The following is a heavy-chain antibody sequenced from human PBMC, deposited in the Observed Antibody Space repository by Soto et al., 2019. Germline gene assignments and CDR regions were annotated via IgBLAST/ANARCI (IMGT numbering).Heavy chain of an antibody. Sequence: EVQLVESGGGLIQPGGSLRLSCAASGFTVSSNYMSWVRQAPGKGLEWVSVIYSGGSTYYADSVKGRFTISRDNSKNTRYLQMNSLRAEDTAVYYCATPKPYSGSYWGGDAFDIWGQGTMVTVSS. D-gene: IGHD1-26*01. V-gene: IGHV3-53*01. CDR2: IYSGGST. CDR1: GFTVSSNY. J-gene: IGHJ3*02. CDR3: ATPKPYSGSYWGGDAFDI.